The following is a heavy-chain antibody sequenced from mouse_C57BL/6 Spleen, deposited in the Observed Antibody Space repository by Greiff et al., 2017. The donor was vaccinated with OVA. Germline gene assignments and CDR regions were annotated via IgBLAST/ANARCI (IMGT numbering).Heavy chain of an antibody. D-gene: IGHD2-4*01. V-gene: IGHV1-59*01. Sequence: VQLQQPGAELVRPGTSVKLSCKASGYTFTSYWMHWVKQRPGQGLEWIGVIDPSDSYTNYNQKFKGKATLTVDTSSSTAYMQLSSLTSEDSAVYYCARGVGYDYERFGFAYWGQGTLVTVSA. CDR3: ARGVGYDYERFGFAY. CDR1: GYTFTSYW. CDR2: IDPSDSYT. J-gene: IGHJ3*01.